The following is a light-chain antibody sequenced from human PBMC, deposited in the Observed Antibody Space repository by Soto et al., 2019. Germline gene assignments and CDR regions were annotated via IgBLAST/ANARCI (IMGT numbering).Light chain of an antibody. J-gene: IGLJ2*01. CDR3: SSYTSSSTLL. Sequence: QSALTQPASVSGSPGQSITISCTGTSSDVGGYNFVSWHQQHPGKPPKIMIYDVSYRPSGVSNRFSGSKSGNTASLTISGLHAEDEADYYCSSYTSSSTLLFGGGTKLTVL. CDR2: DVS. V-gene: IGLV2-14*01. CDR1: SSDVGGYNF.